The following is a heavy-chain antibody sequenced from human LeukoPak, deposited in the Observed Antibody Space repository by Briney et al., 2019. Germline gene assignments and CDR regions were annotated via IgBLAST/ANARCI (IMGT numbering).Heavy chain of an antibody. J-gene: IGHJ2*01. V-gene: IGHV3-7*03. CDR1: GFTFSNYW. CDR3: AKSMTLQWRGFFDL. D-gene: IGHD6-19*01. Sequence: GGSLRLSCAASGFTFSNYWMAWVRQAPGKGPEWVANINLDGSQKYYVDSVKGRFTISRDNAENSLYLQMNSLRADDTAIYYCAKSMTLQWRGFFDLWGRGTHVTVSS. CDR2: INLDGSQK.